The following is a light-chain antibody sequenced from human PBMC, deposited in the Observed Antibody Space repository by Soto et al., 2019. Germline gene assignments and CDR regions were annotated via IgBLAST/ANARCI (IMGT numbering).Light chain of an antibody. V-gene: IGKV1-5*01. CDR1: QSISSW. Sequence: DIKMTQSPSTLSAYVGDRVTITCRASQSISSWLAWYQQKPGQAPKLLVYNASSLVSGVPSRFAASGSETEFTLTIDSLQPDDFATYYCQQNNFYFGRGTKVDI. J-gene: IGKJ3*01. CDR2: NAS. CDR3: QQNNFY.